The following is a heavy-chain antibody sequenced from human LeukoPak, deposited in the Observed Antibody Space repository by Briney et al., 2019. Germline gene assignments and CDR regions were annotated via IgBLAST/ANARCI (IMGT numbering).Heavy chain of an antibody. D-gene: IGHD3-3*01. CDR3: TRDSETKTYYDFWSGYYAGMDV. J-gene: IGHJ6*02. CDR2: ISGSGANT. CDR1: GFTFSSYA. Sequence: GGSLRLSCAASGFTFSSYAMSWVRQAPGKGLEWVSAISGSGANTYYADSVKGRFTISRDNSKNTLYLQMNSLKTEDTAVYYCTRDSETKTYYDFWSGYYAGMDVWGQGTTVTVSS. V-gene: IGHV3-23*01.